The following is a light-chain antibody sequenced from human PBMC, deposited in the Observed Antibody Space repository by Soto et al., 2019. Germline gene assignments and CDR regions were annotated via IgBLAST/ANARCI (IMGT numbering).Light chain of an antibody. CDR3: QQYGSSPGT. CDR1: QSVSSSY. J-gene: IGKJ1*01. CDR2: GAS. V-gene: IGKV3-20*01. Sequence: EIVLTQSPGTLSLSPGERATLSCRASQSVSSSYLAWYQQKPGHAPRLIIYGASSSATGITYRFSGSGSGTDFTITISRLEPVDFAVYYWQQYGSSPGTFGQGTKVEIK.